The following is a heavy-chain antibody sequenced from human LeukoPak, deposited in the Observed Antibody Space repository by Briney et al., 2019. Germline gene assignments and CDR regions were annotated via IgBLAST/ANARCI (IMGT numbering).Heavy chain of an antibody. CDR1: GYTFTSYG. Sequence: ASVKVSCKASGYTFTSYGISWVRQAPGQGLEWMGWISAYNGNTNYAQKLQGRVTMTTDTSTSTAYMELRSLRSDDTAVYYCARPRTPDADCSSTSRYRSGAGRWFDPWGQGTLVTVSS. CDR3: ARPRTPDADCSSTSRYRSGAGRWFDP. D-gene: IGHD2-2*02. J-gene: IGHJ5*02. CDR2: ISAYNGNT. V-gene: IGHV1-18*04.